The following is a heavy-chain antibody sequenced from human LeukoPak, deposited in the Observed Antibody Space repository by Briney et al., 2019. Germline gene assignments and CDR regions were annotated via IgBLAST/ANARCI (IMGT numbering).Heavy chain of an antibody. CDR2: IYYSGST. CDR3: ASPYCSGGSCFVDY. Sequence: SETLSLTCTVSGGSISSSSYYWGWIRQPPGKGLEWIGSIYYSGSTYYNPSLKSRVTISVDTSKNQFSLKLSSVTAADTAVYYCASPYCSGGSCFVDYWGQGTLVTVSS. V-gene: IGHV4-39*01. J-gene: IGHJ4*02. D-gene: IGHD2-15*01. CDR1: GGSISSSSYY.